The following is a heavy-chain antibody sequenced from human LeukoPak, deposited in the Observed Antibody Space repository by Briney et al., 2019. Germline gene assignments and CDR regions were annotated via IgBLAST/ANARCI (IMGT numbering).Heavy chain of an antibody. CDR3: ARGLDSSGYYCYYYMDV. CDR1: GFTFSSYS. D-gene: IGHD3-22*01. V-gene: IGHV3-21*01. J-gene: IGHJ6*03. Sequence: GGSLRLSCAASGFTFSSYSMNWVRQAPGKGLEWVSSISSSSSYIYYADSVKGRFTISRDNAKNSLYLQMNSLRAEDTAVYYCARGLDSSGYYCYYYMDVWGKGTTVTVSS. CDR2: ISSSSSYI.